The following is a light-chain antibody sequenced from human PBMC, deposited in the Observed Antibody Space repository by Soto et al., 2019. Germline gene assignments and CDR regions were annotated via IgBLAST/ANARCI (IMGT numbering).Light chain of an antibody. J-gene: IGKJ1*01. CDR3: QQYGSTPPT. CDR2: GAS. Sequence: EIVLTQSPGTLSLSPGERATLSCRASESVSNYHVSCYQRKPGQAPRLLTYGASYSATDIPYRFSGSGSGTDFTLTIASLEAEDFAVYICQQYGSTPPTFGLGTKVEI. V-gene: IGKV3-20*01. CDR1: ESVSNYH.